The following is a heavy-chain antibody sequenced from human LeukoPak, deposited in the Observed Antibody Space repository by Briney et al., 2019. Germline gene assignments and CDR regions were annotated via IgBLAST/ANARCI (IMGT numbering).Heavy chain of an antibody. V-gene: IGHV3-11*01. Sequence: PGGSLRLSCAASGFTFSDYYMSWIRQAPGKGLEWVSYISSSGSTIYYADSVKARFTISRDNAKNSLYLQMNSLRAEDTAVYYCARDHGYGDSEVDYWGQGTLVTVSS. CDR1: GFTFSDYY. CDR2: ISSSGSTI. CDR3: ARDHGYGDSEVDY. D-gene: IGHD4-17*01. J-gene: IGHJ4*02.